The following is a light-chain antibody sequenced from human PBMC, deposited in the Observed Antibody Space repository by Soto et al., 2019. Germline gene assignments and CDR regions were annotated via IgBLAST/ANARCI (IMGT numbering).Light chain of an antibody. Sequence: EIVMTQSPATLSVSPGERATLSSRASQSVSSNLAWYQQKPGQAPRLLIYGASTRATGIPARFSGSRSGTEFTLTINSLQSEDFAVYYCQQYNNWPPYTFGQGTKLEIK. CDR1: QSVSSN. J-gene: IGKJ2*01. V-gene: IGKV3-15*01. CDR3: QQYNNWPPYT. CDR2: GAS.